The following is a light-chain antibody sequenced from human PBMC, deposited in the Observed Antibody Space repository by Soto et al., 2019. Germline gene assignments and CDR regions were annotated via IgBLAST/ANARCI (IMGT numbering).Light chain of an antibody. V-gene: IGLV4-69*01. CDR2: LNSDGSH. CDR1: TGHSTYA. CDR3: QTWVTGLWV. Sequence: QLVLTQSPSASASLGASVKLTCTLSTGHSTYAIAWHQQQPEKGPRYLMKLNSDGSHTRGDGIPDRFSGSSSGAERYLTISSLQPEDEADYYCQTWVTGLWVFGGGTKLTVL. J-gene: IGLJ3*02.